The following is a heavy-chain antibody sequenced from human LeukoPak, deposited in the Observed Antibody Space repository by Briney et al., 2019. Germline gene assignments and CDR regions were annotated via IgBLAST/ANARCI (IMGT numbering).Heavy chain of an antibody. CDR2: IYHSGST. CDR1: GYSISSGYY. CDR3: AREAPRLWSGYFPNFDY. D-gene: IGHD3-3*01. V-gene: IGHV4-38-2*02. Sequence: SETLSLTCTVSGYSISSGYYWGWIRQPPGKGLERIGSIYHSGSTYYNPSLKSRVTISVDTSKNQFSLKLSSVTAADTAVYYCAREAPRLWSGYFPNFDYWGQGTLVTVSS. J-gene: IGHJ4*02.